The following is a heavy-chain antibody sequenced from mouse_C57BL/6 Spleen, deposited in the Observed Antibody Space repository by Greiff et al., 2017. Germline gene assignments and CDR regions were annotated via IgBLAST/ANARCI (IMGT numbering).Heavy chain of an antibody. Sequence: VQLQQSGAELVKPGASVKISCKASGYAFSSYWMNWVKQRPGKGLEWIGQLYPGDGDTNYNGKFKGKATLTADKSSSTAYMQLSSLTSEDSAVYFCARGGLSHYYAMDYWGQGTSVTVSS. CDR3: ARGGLSHYYAMDY. V-gene: IGHV1-80*01. CDR2: LYPGDGDT. J-gene: IGHJ4*01. CDR1: GYAFSSYW. D-gene: IGHD2-2*01.